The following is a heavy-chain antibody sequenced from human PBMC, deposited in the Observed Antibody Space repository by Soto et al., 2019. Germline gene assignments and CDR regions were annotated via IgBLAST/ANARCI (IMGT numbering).Heavy chain of an antibody. CDR2: IYPGDSDT. V-gene: IGHV5-51*01. CDR1: GYSFTNYW. Sequence: PGESLKISCKTSGYSFTNYWIGWARQMPGKGLEWMGMIYPGDSDTRYSPSFQGQVTISAAKSISTAYLQWSSPKASDTAIYYCARRHYYDSSGDYDAFDVWGQGTMVTVSS. J-gene: IGHJ3*01. D-gene: IGHD3-22*01. CDR3: ARRHYYDSSGDYDAFDV.